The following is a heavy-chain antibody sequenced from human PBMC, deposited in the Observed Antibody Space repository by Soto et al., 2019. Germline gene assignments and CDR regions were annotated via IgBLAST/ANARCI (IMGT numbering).Heavy chain of an antibody. Sequence: GESLKISCQGAGYMFTSYCITWVRQMPGKGLEGMGGIDPSDSYTIYSPSFQGHVNISTDKSISTAYLQWSSLKASDTAIYYCARHEDVVQSTATFSFFFWGQGTLVT. CDR2: IDPSDSYT. CDR1: GYMFTSYC. V-gene: IGHV5-10-1*01. D-gene: IGHD2-2*01. J-gene: IGHJ4*02. CDR3: ARHEDVVQSTATFSFFF.